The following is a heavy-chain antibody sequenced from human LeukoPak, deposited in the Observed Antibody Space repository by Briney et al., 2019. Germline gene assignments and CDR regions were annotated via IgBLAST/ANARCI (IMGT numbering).Heavy chain of an antibody. D-gene: IGHD2-2*01. V-gene: IGHV1-69*13. CDR3: ARAKDIVVVPAATFGGDFDY. CDR2: IIPIFGTA. Sequence: SVKVSCKASGGTFSSYAISWVRQAPGQGLEWMGGIIPIFGTANYAQKFQGRVTITADESTNTAYMELSSLRSEDTAVYYCARAKDIVVVPAATFGGDFDYWGQGTLVTVSS. J-gene: IGHJ4*02. CDR1: GGTFSSYA.